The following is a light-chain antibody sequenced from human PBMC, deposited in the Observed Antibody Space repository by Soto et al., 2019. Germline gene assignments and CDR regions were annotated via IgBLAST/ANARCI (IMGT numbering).Light chain of an antibody. J-gene: IGLJ2*01. CDR1: NSNIGRND. CDR2: SND. CDR3: AAWDATLRARV. Sequence: QSVLAQPPSASGTPGQRVTISCSGSNSNIGRNDVTWYQQVPGTAPQCLIYSNDQRPSGVPDRISGSRSGTSASLAISGLQSGDEAEYYCAAWDATLRARVFGGGTKVTVL. V-gene: IGLV1-44*01.